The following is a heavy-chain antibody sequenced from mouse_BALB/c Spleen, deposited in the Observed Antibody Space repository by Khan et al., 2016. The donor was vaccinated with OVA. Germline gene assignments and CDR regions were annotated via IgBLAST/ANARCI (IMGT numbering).Heavy chain of an antibody. CDR2: IRSAGKT. Sequence: QVQLQQSGPGLVRPSQTLSITCTVSGFSLTTYGVHWVRQSPGKGLEWLGVIRSAGKTDDNAAFISRLSITKDNSKRQVFFKMNSMQADDTAMYYCARNSYMYDFTYWGQGTLVTVSA. CDR1: GFSLTTYG. V-gene: IGHV2-2*01. J-gene: IGHJ3*01. D-gene: IGHD2-14*01. CDR3: ARNSYMYDFTY.